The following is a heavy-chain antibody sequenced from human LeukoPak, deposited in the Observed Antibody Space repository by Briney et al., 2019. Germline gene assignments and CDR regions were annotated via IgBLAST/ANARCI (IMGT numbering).Heavy chain of an antibody. CDR2: ISGSGGST. Sequence: GGSPRLSCAASGLTFSSYAMSWVRQAPGKGLEWVSAISGSGGSTYYADSVKGRFTISRDNSKNTLYLQMNSLRAEDTAVYYCARDSPHCSSTSCYSIYFDYWGQGTLVTVSS. CDR1: GLTFSSYA. CDR3: ARDSPHCSSTSCYSIYFDY. J-gene: IGHJ4*02. D-gene: IGHD2-2*02. V-gene: IGHV3-23*01.